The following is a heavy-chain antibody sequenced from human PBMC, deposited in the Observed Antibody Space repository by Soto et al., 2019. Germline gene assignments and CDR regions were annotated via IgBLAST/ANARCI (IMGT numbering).Heavy chain of an antibody. Sequence: SVSNAWMNWVRQAPGKGLEWVGRIKSKTDDGTTDYAAPVKGRFTISRDDSKTTLYLQMNSLKTEDTAVYYCTTEGYCTSTTCYAGSGSGSYDPCWGQGTLVTVSS. CDR3: TTEGYCTSTTCYAGSGSGSYDPC. J-gene: IGHJ4*02. CDR1: SVSNAW. D-gene: IGHD2-2*01. V-gene: IGHV3-15*07. CDR2: IKSKTDDGTT.